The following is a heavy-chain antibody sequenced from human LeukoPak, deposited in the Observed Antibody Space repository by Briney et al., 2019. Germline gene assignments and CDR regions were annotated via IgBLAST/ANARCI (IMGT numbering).Heavy chain of an antibody. CDR2: ISSSSSHT. V-gene: IGHV3-11*06. CDR1: EFXFSDFY. Sequence: GGSLRLSCVASEFXFSDFYITWIRQAPGRGLEWVSYISSSSSHTNYADSVKGRFTIPRDNAKNSLYLQMNSLRAEDTAVYYCARTNLGSGWRFDYWGQGTLVTVSS. CDR3: ARTNLGSGWRFDY. J-gene: IGHJ4*02. D-gene: IGHD6-19*01.